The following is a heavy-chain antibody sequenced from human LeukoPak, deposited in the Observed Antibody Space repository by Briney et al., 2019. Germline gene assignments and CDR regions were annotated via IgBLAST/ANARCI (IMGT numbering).Heavy chain of an antibody. CDR2: INHSGST. V-gene: IGHV4-34*01. D-gene: IGHD5-24*01. J-gene: IGHJ6*02. Sequence: SETLSLTCAVYGGFFSGYYWSWIRQPPGKGLEWIGEINHSGSTNYNPSLKSRVTISVDTSKNQFSLKLSSVTAADTAVYYCARENRRWLQFFRYYGVDVWGQGTTVTVSS. CDR1: GGFFSGYY. CDR3: ARENRRWLQFFRYYGVDV.